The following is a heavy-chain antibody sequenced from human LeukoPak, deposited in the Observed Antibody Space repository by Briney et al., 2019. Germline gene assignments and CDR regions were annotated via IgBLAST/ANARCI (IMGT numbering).Heavy chain of an antibody. Sequence: SETLSLTCSISGGSVSDFYWSWIRQSPGKGLEWIGYVYYGGSTTYSPSLKSRVSISRDTSRNHLSLKLTSVTAADTAVYYCARNGGSRFFYYYMDIWGEGTTVSVSS. J-gene: IGHJ6*03. V-gene: IGHV4-59*02. CDR2: VYYGGST. CDR3: ARNGGSRFFYYYMDI. D-gene: IGHD3-16*01. CDR1: GGSVSDFY.